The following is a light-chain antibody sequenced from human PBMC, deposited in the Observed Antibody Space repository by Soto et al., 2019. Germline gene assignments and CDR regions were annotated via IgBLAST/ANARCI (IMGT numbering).Light chain of an antibody. CDR1: SSDVGGYNY. CDR3: CSFAGTYTFV. CDR2: DVS. V-gene: IGLV2-11*01. J-gene: IGLJ1*01. Sequence: QSALTQPRSVSGSPGQSVTISCTGTSSDVGGYNYVSWYQHHPGKAPKLIIYDVSKRPSGVPDRFSGSKSGNTASLTISGLQAEDEADYCCCSFAGTYTFVFATGTKLTVL.